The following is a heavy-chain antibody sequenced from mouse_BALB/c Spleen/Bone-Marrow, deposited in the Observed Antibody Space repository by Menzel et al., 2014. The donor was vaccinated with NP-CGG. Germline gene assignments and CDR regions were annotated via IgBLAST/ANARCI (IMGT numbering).Heavy chain of an antibody. CDR3: ARSRGYYDYWYFDV. CDR1: GYTFTSYW. CDR2: IDPSDSYT. D-gene: IGHD2-4*01. V-gene: IGHV1-69*02. J-gene: IGHJ1*01. Sequence: VQLQQSGAELVKPGASVKLSCKASGYTFTSYWMHWVKQRPGQGLEWIGEIDPSDSYTNYNQKFKGKATLTVDKSSCTAYMQLSSLTSEDSAVYYCARSRGYYDYWYFDVWGAGTTVTVSS.